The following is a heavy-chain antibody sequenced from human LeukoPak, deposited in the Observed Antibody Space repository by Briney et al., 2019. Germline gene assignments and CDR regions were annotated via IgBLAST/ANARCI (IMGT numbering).Heavy chain of an antibody. CDR3: GTLSAEPQQLAYYYYGMDV. V-gene: IGHV3-48*03. Sequence: GGSLGLSCAASGFTFSSYEMNWVRQAPGKGLEWVSYISSSGSTIYYADSVKGRFTISRDNAKNSLCLQMNSLRAEDTAVYYCGTLSAEPQQLAYYYYGMDVWGQGTTVTVSS. CDR2: ISSSGSTI. D-gene: IGHD6-13*01. J-gene: IGHJ6*02. CDR1: GFTFSSYE.